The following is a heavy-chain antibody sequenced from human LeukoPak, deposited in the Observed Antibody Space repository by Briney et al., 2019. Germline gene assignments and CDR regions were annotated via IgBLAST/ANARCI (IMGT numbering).Heavy chain of an antibody. D-gene: IGHD3-10*01. Sequence: PGGSLRLSCAASGLTFSSYGMHCVRQAPGKGLEWVAVIWYDGSNKYYADSVKGRFTISRDNSKNTLYLQMNSLRAEDTAVYYCARIMIRGVSIDYWGQGSLVTVSS. CDR2: IWYDGSNK. CDR3: ARIMIRGVSIDY. CDR1: GLTFSSYG. J-gene: IGHJ4*02. V-gene: IGHV3-33*01.